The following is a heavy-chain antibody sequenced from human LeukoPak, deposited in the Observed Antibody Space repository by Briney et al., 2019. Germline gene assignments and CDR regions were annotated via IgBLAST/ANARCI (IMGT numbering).Heavy chain of an antibody. D-gene: IGHD2-15*01. CDR2: IYYSGST. J-gene: IGHJ4*02. V-gene: IGHV4-39*07. CDR1: GGSISSSSYY. CDR3: ARGIPSTPPFDY. Sequence: PSETLSLTCTVSGGSISSSSYYWGWIRQPPGKGLEWIGSIYYSGSTYYNPSLKSRVTISVDTSKNQFSLKLSSVTAADTAVYYCARGIPSTPPFDYWGQGTLVTVSS.